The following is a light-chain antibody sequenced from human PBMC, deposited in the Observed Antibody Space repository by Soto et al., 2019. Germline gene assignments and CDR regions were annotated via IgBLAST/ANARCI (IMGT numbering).Light chain of an antibody. CDR3: QQYGSSLSIT. V-gene: IGKV3-20*01. CDR1: QSVSSSY. Sequence: ENVLTQSPGTLSLSPGERVTLSCRASQSVSSSYLAWYRQKPGQAPRLLIYGASNRATGIPDRFSGSGSGTDFTLTISRLEPEDFAVYYCQQYGSSLSITFGQGTRLEIK. CDR2: GAS. J-gene: IGKJ5*01.